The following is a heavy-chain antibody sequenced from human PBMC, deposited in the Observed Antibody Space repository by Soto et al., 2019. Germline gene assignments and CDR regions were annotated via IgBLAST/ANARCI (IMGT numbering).Heavy chain of an antibody. CDR3: AREGNLGRWLQPLDF. CDR2: IHYNGNT. V-gene: IGHV4-59*01. Sequence: QVQLQVSGPGLVKPSETLSLTCTVSGDSISAYSWSWVRQPPGKGLEWIGNIHYNGNTKYNPSIQSRVTMSVDTSKNHFSLRLISVTAADTAISFCAREGNLGRWLQPLDFWGQGTLVTVSS. D-gene: IGHD5-12*01. J-gene: IGHJ4*02. CDR1: GDSISAYS.